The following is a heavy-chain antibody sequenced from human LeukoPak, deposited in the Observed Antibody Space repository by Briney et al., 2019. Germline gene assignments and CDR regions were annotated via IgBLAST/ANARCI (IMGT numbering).Heavy chain of an antibody. D-gene: IGHD1-7*01. V-gene: IGHV4-34*01. Sequence: SETLSLTCAVYGGSFSGYYWSWIRQPPGKGLEWIGEINHSGSTNYNPSLKSRVTISVDTSKNQFSLKLSSVTAADTAVYYCAASNYGDAFDIWGQGTMVTVSS. CDR1: GGSFSGYY. J-gene: IGHJ3*02. CDR2: INHSGST. CDR3: AASNYGDAFDI.